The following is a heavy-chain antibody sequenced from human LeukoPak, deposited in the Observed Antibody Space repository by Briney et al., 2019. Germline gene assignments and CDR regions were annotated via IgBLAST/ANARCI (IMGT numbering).Heavy chain of an antibody. CDR1: GGSFSGYY. V-gene: IGHV4-34*01. CDR2: IKHSGST. Sequence: KTSETLSLTGAVYGGSFSGYYWSWIRQPPGKGLEWIGEIKHSGSTNYNPSLKSRVTISVDTSKNQFSLKLSSVTAADTAVYYCARGPKGGSYHNWIDPWGQGTLVTVSS. D-gene: IGHD1-26*01. J-gene: IGHJ5*02. CDR3: ARGPKGGSYHNWIDP.